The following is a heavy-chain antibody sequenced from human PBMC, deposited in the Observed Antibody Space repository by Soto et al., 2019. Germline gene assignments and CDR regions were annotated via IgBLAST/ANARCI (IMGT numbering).Heavy chain of an antibody. CDR3: ARPGSMVRGVIGAFDI. CDR2: INPNSGGT. Sequence: ASVKVTCKASGYTFTSYAMHWVRQAPGQGLEWMGWINPNSGGTNYAQKFQGWVTMTRDTSISTAYMELSRLRSDDTAVYYCARPGSMVRGVIGAFDIWGQGTMVTVSS. V-gene: IGHV1-2*04. D-gene: IGHD3-10*01. J-gene: IGHJ3*02. CDR1: GYTFTSYA.